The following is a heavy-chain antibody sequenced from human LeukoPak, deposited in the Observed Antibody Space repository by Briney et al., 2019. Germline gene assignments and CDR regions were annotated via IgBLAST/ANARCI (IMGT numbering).Heavy chain of an antibody. CDR1: GFTFGDYA. D-gene: IGHD1-26*01. CDR3: TRDVRGSGTYGTFDY. CDR2: IRSKAYGGTT. J-gene: IGHJ4*02. V-gene: IGHV3-49*03. Sequence: GGSLRLSCTASGFTFGDYAMNWFRQAPGKGLEWVGFIRSKAYGGTTEYAASVKGRFTISRDDSKSIAYLQMNSLKTEETAVYYCTRDVRGSGTYGTFDYWGQGTLVTVSS.